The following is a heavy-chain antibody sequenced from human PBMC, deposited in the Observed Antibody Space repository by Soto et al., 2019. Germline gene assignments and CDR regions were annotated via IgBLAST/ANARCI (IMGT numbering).Heavy chain of an antibody. Sequence: QVQLQESGPGLVKPSGTLSLTCAVSGGSFTSNNWWTWVRQPPGQGLEWIGEIYRTGSTNYNPSLKSRVTIPLDKSENQFSLKVTSLPAADTAVYYCASRDPGTSVDYWGQGTLVTVSS. CDR3: ASRDPGTSVDY. CDR1: GGSFTSNNW. V-gene: IGHV4-4*02. D-gene: IGHD1-7*01. J-gene: IGHJ4*02. CDR2: IYRTGST.